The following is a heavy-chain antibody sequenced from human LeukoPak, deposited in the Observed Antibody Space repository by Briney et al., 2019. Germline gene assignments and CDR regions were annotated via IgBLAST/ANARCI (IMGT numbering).Heavy chain of an antibody. D-gene: IGHD3-22*01. CDR1: GFTFSSYA. CDR2: ISYDGSNK. CDR3: ARDRDDSSGYYYYYYYMDV. J-gene: IGHJ6*03. V-gene: IGHV3-30*01. Sequence: GGSLRLSCAASGFTFSSYAMHWVRQAPGKGLEWVAVISYDGSNKYYADSVKGRFTISRDNSKNTLYLQMNSLRAEDTAVYYCARDRDDSSGYYYYYYYMDVWGKGTTVTVSS.